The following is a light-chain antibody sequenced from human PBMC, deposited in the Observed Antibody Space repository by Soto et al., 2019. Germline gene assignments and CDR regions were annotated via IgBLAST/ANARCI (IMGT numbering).Light chain of an antibody. CDR3: QQYNNWPLT. CDR2: GAS. V-gene: IGKV3-15*01. Sequence: EIVMTQSPATLSVSPGETATLSCRASQSVSSNVAWYQQKPGQAPSLLIYGASTRATGIPARFSGSGSGTEFTLTISSLQSEDFAVYYCQQYNNWPLTFGGGTNVDIK. CDR1: QSVSSN. J-gene: IGKJ4*01.